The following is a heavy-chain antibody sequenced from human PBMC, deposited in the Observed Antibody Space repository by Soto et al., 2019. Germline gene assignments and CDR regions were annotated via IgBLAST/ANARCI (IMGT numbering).Heavy chain of an antibody. Sequence: GVLRLSCAASGFTFSSYAMSWVRQAPGKGLEWVSAISGSGGSTYYADSVKGRFTISRDNSRNTLYLQMNSLRAEDTAVYYCAKDRCTNGVCYFDYWGQGTLVTVSS. D-gene: IGHD2-8*01. J-gene: IGHJ4*02. CDR2: ISGSGGST. CDR1: GFTFSSYA. V-gene: IGHV3-23*01. CDR3: AKDRCTNGVCYFDY.